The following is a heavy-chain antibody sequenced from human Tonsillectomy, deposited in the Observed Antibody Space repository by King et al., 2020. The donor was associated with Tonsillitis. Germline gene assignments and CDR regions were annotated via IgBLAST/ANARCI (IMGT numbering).Heavy chain of an antibody. D-gene: IGHD3-9*01. CDR1: GFTFSSYS. CDR3: ARAYYDILTGVNWFDP. V-gene: IGHV3-21*01. J-gene: IGHJ5*02. CDR2: ISSSSSYI. Sequence: VQLVESGGGLVKPGGSLRLSCAASGFTFSSYSMNWVRQAPGKGLEWVSAISSSSSYIYYADSVKGRFTISRDNAKNSLYLQMNSLRAEDTAVYYCARAYYDILTGVNWFDPWGQGTLVTVSS.